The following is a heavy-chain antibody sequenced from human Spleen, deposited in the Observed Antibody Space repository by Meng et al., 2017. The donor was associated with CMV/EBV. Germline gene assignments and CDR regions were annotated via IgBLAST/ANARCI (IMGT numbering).Heavy chain of an antibody. Sequence: GESLKISCAASGFTFSSYEMNWVRQAPGRGPEWVSYISSSASTIYYADSVKGRFTISRDNAKNSLYLQMNSLRAEDTAVYFCARSYDFWSATFDFWGQGTLVTVSS. D-gene: IGHD3-3*01. CDR2: ISSSASTI. J-gene: IGHJ4*02. CDR3: ARSYDFWSATFDF. CDR1: GFTFSSYE. V-gene: IGHV3-48*03.